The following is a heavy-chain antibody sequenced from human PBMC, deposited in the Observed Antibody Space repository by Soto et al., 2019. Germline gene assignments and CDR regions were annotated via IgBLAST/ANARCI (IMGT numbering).Heavy chain of an antibody. Sequence: SETLSLTCTVSGGSISSGGYYWSWIRQHPGKGLEWIGYIYYSGSTYYNPSLKSRVTISVDTSKNQFSLKLSSVTAADTAVYYCARTYYDILTGYDNWFDPWGQGTLVTVSS. D-gene: IGHD3-9*01. J-gene: IGHJ5*02. CDR3: ARTYYDILTGYDNWFDP. CDR1: GGSISSGGYY. V-gene: IGHV4-31*03. CDR2: IYYSGST.